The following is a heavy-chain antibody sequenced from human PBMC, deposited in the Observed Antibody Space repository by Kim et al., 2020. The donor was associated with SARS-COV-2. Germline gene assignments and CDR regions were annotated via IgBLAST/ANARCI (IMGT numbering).Heavy chain of an antibody. Sequence: ASVKVSCKASGYTFTSYAMHWVRQAPGQRLEWMGWINAGNGNTKYSQKFQGRVTITRDTSASTAYMELSSLRSEDTAVYYCARPIFKAAAAVHSFDPWGQGTLVTVSS. J-gene: IGHJ5*02. V-gene: IGHV1-3*01. CDR3: ARPIFKAAAAVHSFDP. D-gene: IGHD6-13*01. CDR1: GYTFTSYA. CDR2: INAGNGNT.